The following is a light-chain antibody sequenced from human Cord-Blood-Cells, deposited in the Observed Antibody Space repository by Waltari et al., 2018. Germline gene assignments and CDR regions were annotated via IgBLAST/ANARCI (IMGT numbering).Light chain of an antibody. J-gene: IGLJ3*02. CDR1: SSDVGSYNL. CDR3: CSYAGSSTWV. V-gene: IGLV2-23*01. Sequence: QSALTQPASVSGSPGQSITISCTGTSSDVGSYNLVSWYQQHPGQAPKLMIYDGSKRPSGVSNRFSGSKSGNTASLTISGLQAEDEADYYCCSYAGSSTWVFGGGTKLTVL. CDR2: DGS.